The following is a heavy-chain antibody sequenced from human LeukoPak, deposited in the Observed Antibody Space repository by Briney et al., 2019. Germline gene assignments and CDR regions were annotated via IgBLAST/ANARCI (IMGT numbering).Heavy chain of an antibody. CDR2: IYYSGST. CDR1: GDSMSNYY. Sequence: SETLSLTCTVSGDSMSNYYWSWIRQPPGKGLEWIGNIYYSGSTNYNPSLKSRVTMSVDTSKNQFSLNLNSVTAADTAVYYCARAGTPITMIVVESNWFDPWGQGTLVTVSS. J-gene: IGHJ5*02. D-gene: IGHD3-22*01. CDR3: ARAGTPITMIVVESNWFDP. V-gene: IGHV4-59*12.